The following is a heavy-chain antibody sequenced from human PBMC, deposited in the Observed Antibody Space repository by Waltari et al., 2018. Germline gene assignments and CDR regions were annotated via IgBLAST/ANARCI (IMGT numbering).Heavy chain of an antibody. Sequence: EVQLVQSGAEVKKPGESLKISCKGSGYSFTSYWIGWVRQMPGKGLEWMGIIYPGDSDTRYSPSFQGQVTISADKSISTAYLQWSSLKASDTAMYYCARSPIKWELGGSWFDPWGQGTLVTVSS. V-gene: IGHV5-51*01. D-gene: IGHD1-26*01. CDR1: GYSFTSYW. J-gene: IGHJ5*02. CDR2: IYPGDSDT. CDR3: ARSPIKWELGGSWFDP.